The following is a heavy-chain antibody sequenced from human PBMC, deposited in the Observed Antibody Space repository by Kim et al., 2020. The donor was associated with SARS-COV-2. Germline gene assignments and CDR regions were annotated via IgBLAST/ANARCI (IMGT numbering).Heavy chain of an antibody. V-gene: IGHV3-33*01. J-gene: IGHJ6*02. D-gene: IGHD6-13*01. Sequence: GGSLRLSCAASGFTFSSYGMHWVRQAPGKGLEWVAVIWYDGSNKYYADSVKGRFTISRDNSKNTLYLQMNSLRAEDTAVYYCARESYSSSWYDQYYYYGMDVWGQGTTVTVSS. CDR3: ARESYSSSWYDQYYYYGMDV. CDR2: IWYDGSNK. CDR1: GFTFSSYG.